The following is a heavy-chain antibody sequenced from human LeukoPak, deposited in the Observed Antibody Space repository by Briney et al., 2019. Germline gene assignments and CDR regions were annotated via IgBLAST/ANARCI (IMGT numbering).Heavy chain of an antibody. V-gene: IGHV6-1*01. J-gene: IGHJ5*02. CDR3: ARTGYSSGWYLVNWFDP. CDR1: GDSVSSNSAA. CDR2: TYYRSKWYN. D-gene: IGHD6-19*01. Sequence: SQTLSLTCAISGDSVSSNSAAWSWIRQSPSRGLEWLGRTYYRSKWYNDYAVAVKSRITINPDTSENQFSLQLNSVTPEDTAVYYCARTGYSSGWYLVNWFDPWGQGTLVTVSS.